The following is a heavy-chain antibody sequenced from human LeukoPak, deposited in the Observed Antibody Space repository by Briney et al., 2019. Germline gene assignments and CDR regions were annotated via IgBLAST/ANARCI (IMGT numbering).Heavy chain of an antibody. D-gene: IGHD3-22*01. CDR2: MNPNSGNT. CDR3: ASSLVDYYDSSGYDY. V-gene: IGHV1-8*02. Sequence: WASVKVSCKASGYTFTSYGISWVRQATGQGLEWMGWMNPNSGNTGYAQKFQGRVTMTRNTSISTAYMELSSLRSEDTAVYYCASSLVDYYDSSGYDYWGQGTLVTVSS. J-gene: IGHJ4*02. CDR1: GYTFTSYG.